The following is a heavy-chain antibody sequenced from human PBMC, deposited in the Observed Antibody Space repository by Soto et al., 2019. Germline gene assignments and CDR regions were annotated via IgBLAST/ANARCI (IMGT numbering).Heavy chain of an antibody. D-gene: IGHD5-18*01. V-gene: IGHV4-39*01. CDR3: ARHRTTRGYSYGYVDY. Sequence: SETLSLTCTVSGGSISSSSYYWGWIRQPPGKGLEWIGSIYYSGSTYYNPSLKSRVTISVDTSKNQFSLKLSSVTAADTAVYYCARHRTTRGYSYGYVDYWGQGTLVPSPQ. J-gene: IGHJ4*02. CDR2: IYYSGST. CDR1: GGSISSSSYY.